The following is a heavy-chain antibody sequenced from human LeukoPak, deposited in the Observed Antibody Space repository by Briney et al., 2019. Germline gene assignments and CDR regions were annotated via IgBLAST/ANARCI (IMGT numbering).Heavy chain of an antibody. CDR1: GGSISSYY. J-gene: IGHJ6*02. D-gene: IGHD1-14*01. CDR3: ARTFPRIFYGMDV. V-gene: IGHV4-59*01. CDR2: IYYSGST. Sequence: SETLSLTCTVSGGSISSYYWSWIRQPPGKGLEWIGYIYYSGSTNYNPSLKSRVTISVDTSKNQFSLKLSSVTAADTAVYYCARTFPRIFYGMDVWGQGTPVTVSS.